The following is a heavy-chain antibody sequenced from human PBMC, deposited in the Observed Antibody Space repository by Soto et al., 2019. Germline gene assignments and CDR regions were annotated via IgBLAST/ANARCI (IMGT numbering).Heavy chain of an antibody. CDR1: GYTFTSYG. V-gene: IGHV1-18*01. J-gene: IGHJ6*02. CDR2: ISIYNGNT. CDR3: ARDVRSHDYGHYYYGMDV. Sequence: QVQLVQSGAEVNKPGASVKVSCKASGYTFTSYGISWVRQAPGQGLEWRGWISIYNGNTNYAQKLQGRVTMTTDTSSSTAYMELRSLRSDDTAVYYCARDVRSHDYGHYYYGMDVWGQGTTVTVSS. D-gene: IGHD4-17*01.